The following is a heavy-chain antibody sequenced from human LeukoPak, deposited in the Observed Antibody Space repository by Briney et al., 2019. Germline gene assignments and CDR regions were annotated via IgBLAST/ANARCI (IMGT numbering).Heavy chain of an antibody. Sequence: RGSRRLSCAASGFTFSSYAMSWVRQAPGKGLEWVSSISSSAGSTYYADSVKGRFTSSRDNSRNTLYLQMNSLRAEDTAVYYCAKACGGDCSSSYYYYALDVWGQGTTVSVSS. D-gene: IGHD2-21*02. CDR1: GFTFSSYA. V-gene: IGHV3-23*01. CDR3: AKACGGDCSSSYYYYALDV. J-gene: IGHJ6*02. CDR2: ISSSAGST.